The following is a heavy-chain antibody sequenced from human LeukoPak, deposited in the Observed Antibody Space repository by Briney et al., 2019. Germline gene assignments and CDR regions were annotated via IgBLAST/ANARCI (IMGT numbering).Heavy chain of an antibody. V-gene: IGHV4-59*01. CDR1: GGSISSYY. CDR3: ARVKATVTSFDI. J-gene: IGHJ3*02. D-gene: IGHD2/OR15-2a*01. CDR2: IYYTGTP. Sequence: SETLYLTCTVSGGSISSYYGSWIRQSPGKGLEWIANIYYTGTPYYNPSLQSRVTISVDMSKNQFSLKLSTVTAADTAVYYCARVKATVTSFDIWGQGTMVTVSS.